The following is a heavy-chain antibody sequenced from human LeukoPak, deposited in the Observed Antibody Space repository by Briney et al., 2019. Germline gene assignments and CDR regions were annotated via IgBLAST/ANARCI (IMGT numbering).Heavy chain of an antibody. CDR3: ARDRSGYYDNSGYYYDANAFDI. J-gene: IGHJ3*02. D-gene: IGHD3-22*01. CDR2: ISRSSIYI. CDR1: GFTFSSYI. V-gene: IGHV3-21*06. Sequence: GGSLRLSCAASGFTFSSYIMNWVRQAPGKGLEWVSSISRSSIYIYYADSVKGRFTISRDNAKNSLSLQMNSLRAEDTAVYFCARDRSGYYDNSGYYYDANAFDIWGQGTMVTVSS.